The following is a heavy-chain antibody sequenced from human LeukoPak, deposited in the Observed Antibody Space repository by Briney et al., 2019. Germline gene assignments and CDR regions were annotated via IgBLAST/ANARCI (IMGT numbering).Heavy chain of an antibody. Sequence: PGGSLRLSCAASGFTFSSYSMNWVRQASGKGPEWVSYISSSSSYIYYADSVKGRFTISRDNAKNSLYLQMNSLRAEDTAVYYCESGQTSITATFDYWGQGTLVTVSS. CDR1: GFTFSSYS. J-gene: IGHJ4*02. CDR3: ESGQTSITATFDY. V-gene: IGHV3-21*01. CDR2: ISSSSSYI. D-gene: IGHD1-7*01.